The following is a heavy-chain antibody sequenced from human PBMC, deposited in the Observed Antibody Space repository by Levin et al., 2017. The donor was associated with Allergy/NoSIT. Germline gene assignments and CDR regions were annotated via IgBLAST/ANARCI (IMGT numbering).Heavy chain of an antibody. Sequence: SQTLSLTCTVSGGSISSSSYYWGWIRQPPGKGLEWIGSIYYSGSTYYNPSLKSRVTISVDTSKNQFSLKLSSVTAADTAVYYCARPTSSSWYGRTNWYFDLWGRGTLVTVSS. D-gene: IGHD6-13*01. J-gene: IGHJ2*01. CDR3: ARPTSSSWYGRTNWYFDL. CDR2: IYYSGST. V-gene: IGHV4-39*01. CDR1: GGSISSSSYY.